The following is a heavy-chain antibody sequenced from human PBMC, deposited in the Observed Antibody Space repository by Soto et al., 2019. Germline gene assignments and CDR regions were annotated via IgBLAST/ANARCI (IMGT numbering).Heavy chain of an antibody. CDR1: GFSVSSRY. Sequence: DVQLVESGGNLVQPGGSLRLSCVASGFSVSSRYMNWVRQAPGKGPEWVSVLYSNGATFYADSVKGRFTISRDTSNNVLFLQMNSLRADDSAVYYCATGVVSTTPWDYFDHWGQGTLVTVSS. D-gene: IGHD2-21*01. CDR3: ATGVVSTTPWDYFDH. CDR2: LYSNGAT. J-gene: IGHJ4*02. V-gene: IGHV3-66*01.